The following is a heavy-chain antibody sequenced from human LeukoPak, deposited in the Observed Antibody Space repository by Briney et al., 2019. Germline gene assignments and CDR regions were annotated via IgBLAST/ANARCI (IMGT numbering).Heavy chain of an antibody. V-gene: IGHV3-30*02. D-gene: IGHD6-19*01. CDR2: IRYDGNNK. J-gene: IGHJ4*02. CDR1: GFPFSDYV. Sequence: GGSLRLSCAASGFPFSDYVMHWVRQAPGKGLEWVAVIRYDGNNKYYADSVKGRFTISRDNSKNMLYLQMNSLGTEDTAVYYCAKDRWGAVASFDYWGQGTLVAVSS. CDR3: AKDRWGAVASFDY.